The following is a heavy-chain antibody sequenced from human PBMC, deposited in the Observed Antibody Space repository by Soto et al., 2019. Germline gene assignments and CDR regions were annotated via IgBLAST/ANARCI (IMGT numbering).Heavy chain of an antibody. J-gene: IGHJ5*02. Sequence: SETLSLTCAVSGGSISSGGYSWSWIRQPPGKGLEWIGYIYHSGSTNYNPSLKSRVTISVDRSKNQFSLKLSSVTAADTAVYYCAREPYYYDSSGYPAGVGWFDPWGQGTLVTVSS. CDR1: GGSISSGGYS. CDR2: IYHSGST. V-gene: IGHV4-30-2*01. D-gene: IGHD3-22*01. CDR3: AREPYYYDSSGYPAGVGWFDP.